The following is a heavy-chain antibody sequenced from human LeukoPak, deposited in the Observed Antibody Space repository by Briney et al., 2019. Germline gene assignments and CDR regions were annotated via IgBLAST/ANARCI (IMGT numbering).Heavy chain of an antibody. V-gene: IGHV3-7*01. D-gene: IGHD2-15*01. CDR2: IKEDESAK. CDR1: GLSFSSYW. J-gene: IGHJ3*02. Sequence: GGSLRLSCAASGLSFSSYWMTWVRQAPGKGLEWVANIKEDESAKSYVDSVKGRFTISRDNAKNSLYLQMNSLRVEDTAVYYCARDYDYFSGHNLDAYDIWGQGTTVIVSS. CDR3: ARDYDYFSGHNLDAYDI.